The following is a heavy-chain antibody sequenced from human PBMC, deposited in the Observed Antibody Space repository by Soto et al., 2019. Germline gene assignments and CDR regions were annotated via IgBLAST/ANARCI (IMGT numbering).Heavy chain of an antibody. Sequence: SETLSLTCTVSGGSISSSIYYWGWIRQPPGKGLEWIGSIYYSGSTYYNPSLKSRVTISVDTSKNQFSLKLSSVTAADTAVYYCARVSQDIVLVPAVLFDYWGQGTLVT. CDR3: ARVSQDIVLVPAVLFDY. J-gene: IGHJ4*02. CDR1: GGSISSSIYY. D-gene: IGHD2-2*01. V-gene: IGHV4-39*01. CDR2: IYYSGST.